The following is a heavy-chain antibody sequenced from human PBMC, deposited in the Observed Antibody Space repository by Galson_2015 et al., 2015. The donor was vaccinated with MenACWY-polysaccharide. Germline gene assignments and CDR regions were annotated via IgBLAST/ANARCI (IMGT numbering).Heavy chain of an antibody. CDR3: AKGSKATTKYYFDC. V-gene: IGHV3-23*01. D-gene: IGHD1-26*01. J-gene: IGHJ4*02. Sequence: SLRLSCAASGVTFNMYAMSWVRQAPGKGLEWVSSTGASGGGTYYADSVKGRVTISRDNSKNTLYLQINRLRADDTAVYYCAKGSKATTKYYFDCWGQGTLVTVSS. CDR1: GVTFNMYA. CDR2: TGASGGGT.